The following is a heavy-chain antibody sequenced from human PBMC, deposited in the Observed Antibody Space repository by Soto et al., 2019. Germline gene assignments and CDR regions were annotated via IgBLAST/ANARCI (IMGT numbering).Heavy chain of an antibody. CDR1: GFTFSSCV. V-gene: IGHV3-33*01. CDR3: SRESMVTKVCDY. D-gene: IGHD5-18*01. CDR2: TWSDGSNK. Sequence: HPGGSLRLSCAASGFTFSSCVMHWVRQAPGKGLEWVAATWSDGSNKYYADSVKGRFTISRDNSKNTLYLQMNSLRAEDTAVYYCSRESMVTKVCDYWGRGTLVTVSS. J-gene: IGHJ4*02.